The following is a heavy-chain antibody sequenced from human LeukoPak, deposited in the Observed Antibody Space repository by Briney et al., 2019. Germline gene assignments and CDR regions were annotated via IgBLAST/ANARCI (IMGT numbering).Heavy chain of an antibody. CDR2: ISWNSGSI. V-gene: IGHV3-9*01. D-gene: IGHD6-13*01. CDR3: AKGASSSWYEYFQH. J-gene: IGHJ1*01. Sequence: GGSLRLSCAASGFTFDDYAMDWVRQAPGKGLEWVSGISWNSGSIGYADSVKGRFTISRDNAKNSLYLQMNSLRAEDTALYYCAKGASSSWYEYFQHWGQGTLVTVSS. CDR1: GFTFDDYA.